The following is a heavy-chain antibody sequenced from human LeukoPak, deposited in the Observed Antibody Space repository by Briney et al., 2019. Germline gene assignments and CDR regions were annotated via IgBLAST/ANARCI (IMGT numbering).Heavy chain of an antibody. V-gene: IGHV3-21*01. CDR1: GFTFSSYS. J-gene: IGHJ6*03. D-gene: IGHD3-22*01. CDR2: ISSSSSYI. CDR3: ARQEYYYDSSGPTNYYYYYMDV. Sequence: GGSLRLSCAASGFTFSSYSMNWVRQAPGKGLEWVSSISSSSSYIYYADSVKGRFTISRDNAKNSLYLQMNSLRAEDTAVYYCARQEYYYDSSGPTNYYYYYMDVWGKGTTVTISS.